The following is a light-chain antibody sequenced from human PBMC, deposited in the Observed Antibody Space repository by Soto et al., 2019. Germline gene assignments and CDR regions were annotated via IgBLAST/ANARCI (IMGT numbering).Light chain of an antibody. Sequence: DTVMTQSPDSLALSLGYRATIPCQSSLGVVYSSNNKNYLAWYQHKSGQPHRLLFYWASTRESGVPDRFIGGGSGTNFTLTISSLQPEEVAVYYCKKYYDAHITVGKGKRLEIK. V-gene: IGKV4-1*01. CDR1: LGVVYSSNNKNY. CDR3: KKYYDAHIT. J-gene: IGKJ5*01. CDR2: WAS.